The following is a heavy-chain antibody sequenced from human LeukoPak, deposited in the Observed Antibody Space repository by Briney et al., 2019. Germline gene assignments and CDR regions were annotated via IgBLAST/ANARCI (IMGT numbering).Heavy chain of an antibody. CDR1: GFTVSSNY. CDR2: VYGGDTT. V-gene: IGHV3-53*01. Sequence: GGSLRLSCAASGFTVSSNYMTWVRQAPGKGPEWVSVVYGGDTTYYADSVKGRFTISRDNSKNTLYLQMNSLRAEDTAVYYCARDSTFHYYGSGSYYNVNAFDIWGQGTMVTVSS. J-gene: IGHJ3*02. CDR3: ARDSTFHYYGSGSYYNVNAFDI. D-gene: IGHD3-10*01.